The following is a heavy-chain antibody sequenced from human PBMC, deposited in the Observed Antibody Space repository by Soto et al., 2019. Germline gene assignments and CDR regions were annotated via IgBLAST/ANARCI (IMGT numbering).Heavy chain of an antibody. V-gene: IGHV4-39*01. CDR2: IYYSGST. CDR1: GGSISSSSYY. CDR3: ARHQGGWYLYYFDY. Sequence: SETLSLTCTVSGGSISSSSYYWGWIRQPPGKGLEWIGSIYYSGSTYYNPSLKSRVTISVDTSKNQFSLKLSSVTAADTAVYYCARHQGGWYLYYFDYWGQGTLVTVSS. J-gene: IGHJ4*02. D-gene: IGHD6-19*01.